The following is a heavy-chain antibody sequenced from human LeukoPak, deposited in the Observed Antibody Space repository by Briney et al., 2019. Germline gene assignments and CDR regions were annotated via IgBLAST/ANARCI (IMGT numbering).Heavy chain of an antibody. CDR3: ARYNWNGGRAFDV. V-gene: IGHV6-1*01. Sequence: SQTLSLICAISGDSVSTSSVAWNWIRQSPSRSLEWLGRTYYRSKWNNDYAVSVKSRIIINPDTSKNQFSLQLNSVTPEDTAVYYCARYNWNGGRAFDVWGQGTMVTVSS. CDR2: TYYRSKWNN. D-gene: IGHD1-1*01. CDR1: GDSVSTSSVA. J-gene: IGHJ3*01.